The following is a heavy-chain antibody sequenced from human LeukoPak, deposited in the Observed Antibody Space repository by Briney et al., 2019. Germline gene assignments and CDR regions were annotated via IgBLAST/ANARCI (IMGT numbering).Heavy chain of an antibody. D-gene: IGHD3-3*01. CDR3: ARGWSGMDV. CDR1: GFTFSSYG. Sequence: GGSLRLSCAASGFTFSSYGMHWVRQAPGKGLEWVAVIWYDGSNKYYADSVKGRFTTSRDNAKNSLYLQMNSLRAEDTAVYYCARGWSGMDVRGQGTTVTVSS. CDR2: IWYDGSNK. J-gene: IGHJ6*02. V-gene: IGHV3-33*01.